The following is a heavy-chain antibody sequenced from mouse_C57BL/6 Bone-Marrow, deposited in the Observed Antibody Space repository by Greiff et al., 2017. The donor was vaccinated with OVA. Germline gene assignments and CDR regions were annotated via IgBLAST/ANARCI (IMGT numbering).Heavy chain of an antibody. CDR1: GYSFTGYY. J-gene: IGHJ3*01. CDR2: INPSTGGT. Sequence: VQLQQSGPELVKPGASVKISCKASGYSFTGYYMNWVKQSPENSLEWIGEINPSTGGTTYNQKFKAKATLTVDKSSSTAYMQLKSLTSEDSAVYYCARAYYSNRWFAYWGQGTLVTVSA. CDR3: ARAYYSNRWFAY. D-gene: IGHD2-5*01. V-gene: IGHV1-42*01.